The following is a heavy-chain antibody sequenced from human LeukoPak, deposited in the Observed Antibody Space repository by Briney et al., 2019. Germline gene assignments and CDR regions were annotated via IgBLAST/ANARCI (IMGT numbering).Heavy chain of an antibody. CDR1: GGSFSGYY. CDR3: ARLALQEVGATQTYYLDY. J-gene: IGHJ4*02. V-gene: IGHV4-34*01. CDR2: INHSGST. Sequence: SETLSLTCAVYGGSFSGYYWSWIRQPPGKGLEWIGEINHSGSTNYNPSLKSRVTISVDTSKNQFSLKLSSVTAADTAVYYCARLALQEVGATQTYYLDYWGQGTLVTVSS. D-gene: IGHD1-26*01.